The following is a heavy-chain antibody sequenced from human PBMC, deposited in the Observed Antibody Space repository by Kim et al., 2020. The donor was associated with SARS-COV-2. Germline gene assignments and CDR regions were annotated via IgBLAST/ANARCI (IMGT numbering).Heavy chain of an antibody. CDR3: ARNEDY. Sequence: ASVKVSCKASGYTFTSYAFHWVRQAPGQGLEWMGWIDADNGNTKYSQKFQGRVTITRDTSAMTAYMELSSLRSEDTAVYYCARNEDYWGQGTLVTVSS. J-gene: IGHJ4*02. CDR1: GYTFTSYA. CDR2: IDADNGNT. V-gene: IGHV1-3*01.